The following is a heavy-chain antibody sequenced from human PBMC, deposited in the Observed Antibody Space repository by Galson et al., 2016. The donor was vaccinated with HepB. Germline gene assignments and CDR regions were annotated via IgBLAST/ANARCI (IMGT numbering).Heavy chain of an antibody. CDR3: ASLRWELLVTRTKPFEI. J-gene: IGHJ3*02. Sequence: SLRLSCAASSNYMGWVRQALGKGLEWVSVLYSAGSTYYADSVKGRFTISSDNSKNTLYLQMNNVRAEDTAIYYCASLRWELLVTRTKPFEIWGQGTMVTVSS. CDR2: LYSAGST. D-gene: IGHD1-26*01. V-gene: IGHV3-53*01. CDR1: SNY.